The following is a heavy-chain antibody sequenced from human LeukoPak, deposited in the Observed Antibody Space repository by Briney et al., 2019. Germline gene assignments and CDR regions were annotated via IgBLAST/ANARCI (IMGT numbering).Heavy chain of an antibody. D-gene: IGHD1-26*01. CDR1: GFTFSSYA. J-gene: IGHJ4*02. V-gene: IGHV3-30*04. Sequence: GGSLRLSCAASGFTFSSYAMHWVRQAPGKGLEWVAVISYDGSNKYYADSVKGRFPISRENSKNTLYLQMNSLRAEDTAVYYCAREGGYSGSYRDCYFDYWGQGTLVTVSS. CDR2: ISYDGSNK. CDR3: AREGGYSGSYRDCYFDY.